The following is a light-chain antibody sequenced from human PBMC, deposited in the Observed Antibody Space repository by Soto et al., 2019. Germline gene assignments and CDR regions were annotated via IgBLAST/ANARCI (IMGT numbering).Light chain of an antibody. CDR2: GES. CDR1: QSVSSN. J-gene: IGKJ2*01. Sequence: EIVMTQSPATLSVSPGARATLSCMASQSVSSNLAWYQQKPGQAPRLLIYGESTRATGIPARFSGSESGTEFTLAISSLQSEDVAVYYCQQYNSWPYTVGQGTKLEI. CDR3: QQYNSWPYT. V-gene: IGKV3-15*01.